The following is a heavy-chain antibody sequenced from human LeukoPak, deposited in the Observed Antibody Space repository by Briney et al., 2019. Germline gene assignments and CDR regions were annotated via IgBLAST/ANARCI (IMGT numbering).Heavy chain of an antibody. CDR3: AKDMERYFDWLSGAFDI. D-gene: IGHD3-9*01. J-gene: IGHJ3*02. CDR1: GFTFDDYA. CDR2: ISWNSGSI. Sequence: GGSLRLSCAASGFTFDDYAMHWVRQAPGKGLEWVSGISWNSGSIGYADSVKGRFTISRDNAKNSLYLQMNSLRAEDTALYYCAKDMERYFDWLSGAFDIWGQGTMVTVSS. V-gene: IGHV3-9*01.